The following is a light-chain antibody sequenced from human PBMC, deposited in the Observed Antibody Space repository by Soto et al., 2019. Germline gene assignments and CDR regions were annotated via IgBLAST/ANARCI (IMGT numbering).Light chain of an antibody. V-gene: IGKV1-39*01. CDR1: QSISSY. CDR2: AAS. CDR3: QQSYSTPVT. J-gene: IGKJ4*01. Sequence: DIQMTQSPSSLSASVGDRVTITCRASQSISSYLNCYQQKPGKAPKLLIYAASSLQSGVPSRFSGSGYGTDFTLTIRSLQPDDFATYYYQQSYSTPVTFGGGTKVEIK.